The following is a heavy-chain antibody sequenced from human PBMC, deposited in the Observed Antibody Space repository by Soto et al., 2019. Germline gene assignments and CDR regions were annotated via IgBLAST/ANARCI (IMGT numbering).Heavy chain of an antibody. CDR3: VTLSTNWRHY. CDR1: GFTFSNSW. Sequence: AASGFTFSNSWMSLVRQARGKGLEWVGRIKSKTDGGTTDYAAPVKGRFTISRDDSKNTLYLEMNSLKTEDAAVYYCVTLSTNWRHYWGQGALVTVSS. D-gene: IGHD7-27*01. J-gene: IGHJ4*02. V-gene: IGHV3-15*01. CDR2: IKSKTDGGTT.